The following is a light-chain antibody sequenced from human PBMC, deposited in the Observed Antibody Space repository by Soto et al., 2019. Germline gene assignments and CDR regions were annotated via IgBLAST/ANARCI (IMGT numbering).Light chain of an antibody. CDR1: QSVSSN. J-gene: IGKJ2*01. CDR3: QQYNNWLPFT. CDR2: VES. V-gene: IGKV3-15*01. Sequence: EIVMTQSPATLSVSPGERATLSCRASQSVSSNLAWYQQKPGQAPRLLIDVESTRATGIPARFSGGGFGTEFTLISSGLQSEDFSVYYCQQYNNWLPFTFGQGTKLEIK.